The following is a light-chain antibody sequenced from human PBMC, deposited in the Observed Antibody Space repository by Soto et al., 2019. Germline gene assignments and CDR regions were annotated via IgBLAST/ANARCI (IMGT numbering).Light chain of an antibody. V-gene: IGKV3-15*01. CDR3: QQYLNWPRT. J-gene: IGKJ1*01. CDR1: RSVSTY. CDR2: GAS. Sequence: EIVMTQSPATLSVSPGERATLSCRASRSVSTYLAWYQQKPGQAPGLLIYGASTRATGVPARFSGSGSGTEFTLTISSLRSEDFAVYYCQQYLNWPRTFGQGTRVEIK.